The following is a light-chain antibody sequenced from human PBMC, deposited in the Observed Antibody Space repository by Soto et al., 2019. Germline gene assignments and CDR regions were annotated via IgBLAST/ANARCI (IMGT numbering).Light chain of an antibody. CDR1: SGDVGGYNS. CDR3: SSYTSSSTRV. V-gene: IGLV2-14*01. Sequence: QSVLTQPASVSGSPGQSITISCTGTSGDVGGYNSVSWYQQHPGKAPKVMIYEVSSRPSGASNRFSGSKSGNTASLTISGLQAEDEADYYCSSYTSSSTRVFGTGTKVTVL. J-gene: IGLJ1*01. CDR2: EVS.